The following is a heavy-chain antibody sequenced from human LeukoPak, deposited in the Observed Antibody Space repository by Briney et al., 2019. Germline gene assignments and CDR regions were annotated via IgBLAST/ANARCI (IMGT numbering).Heavy chain of an antibody. D-gene: IGHD6-6*01. CDR1: GGSISSYY. CDR2: IFSSGST. Sequence: SETLSLTCTVSGGSISSYYWSWIRQPPGKGLEWIGYIFSSGSTNYNPSLKSRVTISVDTSKNQFSLKLSSVSAADTAVYHCARHVGYYNYMDVWGKGTTVTVSS. V-gene: IGHV4-59*01. J-gene: IGHJ6*03. CDR3: ARHVGYYNYMDV.